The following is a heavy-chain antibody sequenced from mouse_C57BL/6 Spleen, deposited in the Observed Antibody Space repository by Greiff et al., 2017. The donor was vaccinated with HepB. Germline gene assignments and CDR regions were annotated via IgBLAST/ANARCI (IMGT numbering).Heavy chain of an antibody. CDR1: GFTFSSYA. CDR3: ARADDDYDVGFAY. V-gene: IGHV5-4*03. Sequence: EVKLVESGGGLVKPGGSLKLSCAASGFTFSSYAMSWVRQTPEKRLEWVATISDGGSYTYYPDNVKGRFTISRDNAKNNLYLQMSHLKSEDTAMYYCARADDDYDVGFAYWGQGTLVTVSA. D-gene: IGHD2-4*01. J-gene: IGHJ3*01. CDR2: ISDGGSYT.